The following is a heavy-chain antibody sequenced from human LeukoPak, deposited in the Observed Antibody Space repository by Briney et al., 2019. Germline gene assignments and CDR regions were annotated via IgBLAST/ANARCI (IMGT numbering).Heavy chain of an antibody. J-gene: IGHJ4*02. V-gene: IGHV4-34*01. CDR3: ARGPDFYDSSGYYPI. CDR1: GGSFSGYY. D-gene: IGHD3-22*01. Sequence: SETLSLTCAVYGGSFSGYYWSWIRQPPGKGLEWIGEINHSGSTKYNPSLKSRVTISVDRSKNQFSLKLSSVTAADTAVYYCARGPDFYDSSGYYPIWGQGTLLTVSS. CDR2: INHSGST.